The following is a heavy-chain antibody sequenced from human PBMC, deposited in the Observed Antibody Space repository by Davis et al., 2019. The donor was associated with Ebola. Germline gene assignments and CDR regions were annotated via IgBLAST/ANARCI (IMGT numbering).Heavy chain of an antibody. Sequence: MPSETLSLTCTVSGYSISSGYYWGWIRQPPGKGLEWIGSIHHSGSTYYNPSLKSRVTISVDTSKNQFSLKLSSGTAADTAVYYCARDEYISRGMDVWGQGTTVTVSS. CDR3: ARDEYISRGMDV. D-gene: IGHD6-6*01. CDR2: IHHSGST. V-gene: IGHV4-38-2*02. J-gene: IGHJ6*02. CDR1: GYSISSGYY.